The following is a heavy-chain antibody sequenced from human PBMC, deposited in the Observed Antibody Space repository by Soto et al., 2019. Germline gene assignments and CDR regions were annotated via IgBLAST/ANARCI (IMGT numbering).Heavy chain of an antibody. CDR3: AKVNLGYCTNGVCSAFDY. J-gene: IGHJ4*02. V-gene: IGHV3-30*18. D-gene: IGHD2-8*01. CDR1: GFTFSSYG. CDR2: ISHDGSNK. Sequence: QVQLVESGGGVVQPGRSLRLSCAASGFTFSSYGMHWVRQAPGKGLEWVAVISHDGSNKYYADSVKGRFTISRDNSKNTLYLQMNSLRAEDTAVYYCAKVNLGYCTNGVCSAFDYWGQGTLVTVSS.